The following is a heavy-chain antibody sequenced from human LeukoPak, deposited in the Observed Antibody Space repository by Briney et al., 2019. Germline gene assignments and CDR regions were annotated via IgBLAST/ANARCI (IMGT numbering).Heavy chain of an antibody. CDR1: AGSISSYY. CDR2: VYYSGST. D-gene: IGHD6-19*01. V-gene: IGHV4-59*12. Sequence: SETLSLTCTVSAGSISSYYGSWLRQPPGKGLEWIGYVYYSGSTDYNPSPKRRVTISVDTSKNQFSLKLSSVTAADTAVYYCAREGYSSGWYYFDYWGQGTLVTVSS. J-gene: IGHJ4*02. CDR3: AREGYSSGWYYFDY.